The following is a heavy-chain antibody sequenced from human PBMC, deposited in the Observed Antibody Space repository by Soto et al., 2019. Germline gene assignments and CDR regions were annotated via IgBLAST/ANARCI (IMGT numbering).Heavy chain of an antibody. J-gene: IGHJ5*02. CDR1: GFSLSDHC. V-gene: IGHV3-74*01. CDR2: LCHDGIFA. CDR3: GKTFRDGLLGLAP. D-gene: IGHD7-27*01. Sequence: PGGSLRLSCAASGFSLSDHCLHWVRQAPGKGLVWLSRLCHDGIFAFYSDWGKGLFTFSRDFPKNTLFLKMTILRAEDGAIYYWGKTFRDGLLGLAPGGQGTLVTVSS.